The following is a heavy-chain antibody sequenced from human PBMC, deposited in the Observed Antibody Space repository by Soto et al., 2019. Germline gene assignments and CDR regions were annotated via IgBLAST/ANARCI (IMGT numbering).Heavy chain of an antibody. J-gene: IGHJ6*02. CDR2: INQSGST. Sequence: PSETLSLTCAVYGGSFSAYYWSWIRHPPGKGLEWIGAINQSGSTNYNPSLRGRVTISVDTSKNHFSLNLTSVTAADTAVYYCAKFKNHYYYGLDVWGQGTTVTVSS. CDR1: GGSFSAYY. CDR3: AKFKNHYYYGLDV. V-gene: IGHV4-34*01.